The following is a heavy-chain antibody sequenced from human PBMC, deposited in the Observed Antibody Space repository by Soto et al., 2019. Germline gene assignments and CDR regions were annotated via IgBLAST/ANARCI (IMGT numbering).Heavy chain of an antibody. CDR1: GYTFTGYY. V-gene: IGHV1-2*04. CDR3: ARDHSSSWYDKNSGWYLFDP. CDR2: INPNSGGT. J-gene: IGHJ5*02. Sequence: ASVKVSCKASGYTFTGYYMHWVRQAPGQGLEWMGWINPNSGGTNYAQKFQGWVTMTRDTSISTAYMELSRLRSDDTAVYYCARDHSSSWYDKNSGWYLFDPWGQGTLVTVSS. D-gene: IGHD6-13*01.